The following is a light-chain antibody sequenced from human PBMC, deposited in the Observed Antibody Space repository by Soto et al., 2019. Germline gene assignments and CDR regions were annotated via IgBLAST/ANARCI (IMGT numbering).Light chain of an antibody. CDR2: DAS. V-gene: IGKV1-39*01. CDR3: QQSYRTPLT. J-gene: IGKJ4*01. CDR1: QDITNY. Sequence: DIHMTPSPSSLSASVGDRVTITCQASQDITNYLNWYQQKPGKAPKLLLHDASSLETGVPSRFSGSGSGTDFTLTISSLQPEDFATYYCQQSYRTPLTFGRGTKVDIK.